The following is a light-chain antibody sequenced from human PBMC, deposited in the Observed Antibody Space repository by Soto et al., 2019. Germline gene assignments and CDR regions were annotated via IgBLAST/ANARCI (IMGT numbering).Light chain of an antibody. Sequence: QAVVTQEPSFSVSPGRTVTLTCGLSSGSVSTSYYPSWYQQTPGQAPRTLIYSTNTRSSGVPDRFSGSILGNKAALTITGAQADDESDYYCVLYMGSGIRVFCGGTKLTVL. CDR2: STN. CDR1: SGSVSTSYY. J-gene: IGLJ2*01. CDR3: VLYMGSGIRV. V-gene: IGLV8-61*01.